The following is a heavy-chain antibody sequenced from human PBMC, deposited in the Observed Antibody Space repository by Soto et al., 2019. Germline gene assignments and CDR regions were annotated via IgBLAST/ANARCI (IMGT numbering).Heavy chain of an antibody. D-gene: IGHD3-10*01. V-gene: IGHV4-39*01. CDR1: GGSISSSSYY. CDR2: IYYSGST. J-gene: IGHJ1*01. CDR3: ASVWFGASQH. Sequence: QLQLQESGPGLVKPSETLSLTCTVSGGSISSSSYYWGWIRQPPGKGLEWIGSIYYSGSTYYNPSLTSRVTISVDTSKNQFSLKLSSVTAADTAVYYCASVWFGASQHWGQGTLVTVSS.